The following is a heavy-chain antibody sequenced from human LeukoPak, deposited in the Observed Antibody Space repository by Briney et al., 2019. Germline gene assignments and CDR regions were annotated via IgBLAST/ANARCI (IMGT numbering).Heavy chain of an antibody. J-gene: IGHJ4*02. CDR1: GYTFTSYD. CDR2: MNPNSGNT. CDR3: ARGSNSSSSSDY. D-gene: IGHD6-6*01. Sequence: GGSVKVSCKASGYTFTSYDINWVRQATGQGLEWMGWMNPNSGNTGYAQKFQGRVTMTRNTSISTAYMELSSLRSEDTAVYYCARGSNSSSSSDYWGQGTLVTVSS. V-gene: IGHV1-8*01.